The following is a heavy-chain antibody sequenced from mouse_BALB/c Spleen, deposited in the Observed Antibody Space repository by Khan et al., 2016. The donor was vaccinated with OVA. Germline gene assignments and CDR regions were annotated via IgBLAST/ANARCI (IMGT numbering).Heavy chain of an antibody. J-gene: IGHJ2*01. V-gene: IGHV3-2*02. CDR3: ARSRMAN. CDR2: ISYSGST. CDR1: GYSITSDYA. Sequence: VQLKESGPGLVKPSQSLSLTCTVTGYSITSDYAWNWIRQFPGNKLEWMGYISYSGSTSYNPSLKTRISITRDTSKNQFFLQLNSVTTEDTATYYCARSRMANWGQGTTLTVA.